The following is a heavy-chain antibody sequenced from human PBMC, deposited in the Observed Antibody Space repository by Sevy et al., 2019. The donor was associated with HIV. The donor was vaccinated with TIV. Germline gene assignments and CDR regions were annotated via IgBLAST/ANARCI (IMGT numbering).Heavy chain of an antibody. Sequence: ASVKVSCKGSGGTFSGYAISWVRQAPGQGLEWMGGIIPIFGTANYAQRFQGRVTITADESMNTAYVELSSLRSEDTAVEYCATRYCTNGVCYSHYYYRDVWGKGTTVTVSS. CDR1: GGTFSGYA. J-gene: IGHJ6*03. CDR3: ATRYCTNGVCYSHYYYRDV. V-gene: IGHV1-69*13. CDR2: IIPIFGTA. D-gene: IGHD2-8*01.